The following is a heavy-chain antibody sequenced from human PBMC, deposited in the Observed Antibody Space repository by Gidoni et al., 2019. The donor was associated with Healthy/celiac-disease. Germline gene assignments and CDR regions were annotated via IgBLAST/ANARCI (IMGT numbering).Heavy chain of an antibody. J-gene: IGHJ5*02. Sequence: EVQLVQSGAEVKKPGESLKISCKGSGYSFTSYWIGWVRQMPGKGLEWMGIIYPGDSDTRYSPSFQGQVTISADKSISTAYLQWSSLKASDTAMYYCARRIGGYGAVAGTGWFDPWGQGTLVTVSS. CDR1: GYSFTSYW. CDR3: ARRIGGYGAVAGTGWFDP. V-gene: IGHV5-51*01. CDR2: IYPGDSDT. D-gene: IGHD6-19*01.